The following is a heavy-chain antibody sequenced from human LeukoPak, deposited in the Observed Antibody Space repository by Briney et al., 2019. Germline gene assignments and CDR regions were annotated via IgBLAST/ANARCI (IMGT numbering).Heavy chain of an antibody. CDR2: ISYDGSNK. J-gene: IGHJ4*02. V-gene: IGHV3-30*18. D-gene: IGHD3-22*01. Sequence: GGSLRLSCAASGFTFSSYGMHWVRQAPGKGLEWVAVISYDGSNKYYADSVKGRFTISRDNSKNTLYLQMNSLRAEDTAVYYCAKGGRTYYYDSSAPDYWGQGTLVTVSS. CDR1: GFTFSSYG. CDR3: AKGGRTYYYDSSAPDY.